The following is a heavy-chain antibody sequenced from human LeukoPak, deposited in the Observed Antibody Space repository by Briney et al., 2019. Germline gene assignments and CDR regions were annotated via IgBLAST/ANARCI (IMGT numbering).Heavy chain of an antibody. V-gene: IGHV1-69*05. D-gene: IGHD3-22*01. J-gene: IGHJ4*02. Sequence: SVKVSCKASGGTFSSYAISWVRQAPGQGLEWMGRIIPIFGTANYAQKFQGRVTITTDESTSTAYMELSSLRSEDTAVYYSARAYYYDSSGWSFDYWGQGTLVTVSS. CDR3: ARAYYYDSSGWSFDY. CDR1: GGTFSSYA. CDR2: IIPIFGTA.